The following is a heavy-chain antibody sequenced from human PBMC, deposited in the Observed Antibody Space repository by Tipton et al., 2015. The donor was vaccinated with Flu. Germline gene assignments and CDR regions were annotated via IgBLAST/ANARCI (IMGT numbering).Heavy chain of an antibody. D-gene: IGHD6-13*01. V-gene: IGHV3-7*01. CDR2: IKQDGSEK. Sequence: SLRLSCATSGFAFRSYEMNWVRQAPGKGLEWVANIKQDGSEKYYVDSVKGRFIISRDNAKNSLYLQMNSLRSEDTAVYYCARAWAAAGSAWGQGTLVTVSS. CDR1: GFAFRSYE. CDR3: ARAWAAAGSA. J-gene: IGHJ5*02.